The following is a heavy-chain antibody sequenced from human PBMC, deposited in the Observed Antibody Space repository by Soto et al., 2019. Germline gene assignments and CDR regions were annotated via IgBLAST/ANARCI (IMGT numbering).Heavy chain of an antibody. CDR3: AKGRGYSGYFNGETDS. J-gene: IGHJ4*02. CDR1: GFTFSSYA. CDR2: ISYDGRDE. D-gene: IGHD5-12*01. Sequence: GGSLRLSCAASGFTFSSYAVQWVRQAPGKGLEWVAIISYDGRDEDYADSVKGRFTISRDNSRSTLYLQMNSLRPEDTAVYYCAKGRGYSGYFNGETDSWGQGILVTVSS. V-gene: IGHV3-30*04.